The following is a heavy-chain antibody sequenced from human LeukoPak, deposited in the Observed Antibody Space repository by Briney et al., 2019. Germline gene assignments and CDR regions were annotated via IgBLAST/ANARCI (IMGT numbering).Heavy chain of an antibody. CDR1: GFTFSSYA. CDR2: ISGSGDST. CDR3: AKDILGYCSSTSCSLTG. V-gene: IGHV3-23*01. Sequence: PGGSLRLSCAASGFTFSSYAMSWVRQAPGKGLEWVSAISGSGDSTYYADSVKGRFTISRDNSKNTLYLQMNSLRAEDTAVYYCAKDILGYCSSTSCSLTGWGQGTLVTVSS. D-gene: IGHD2-2*01. J-gene: IGHJ4*02.